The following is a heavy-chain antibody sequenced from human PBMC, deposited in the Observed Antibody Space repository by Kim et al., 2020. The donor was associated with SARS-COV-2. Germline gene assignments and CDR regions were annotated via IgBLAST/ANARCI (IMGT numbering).Heavy chain of an antibody. J-gene: IGHJ4*02. CDR3: AKVRAPHDWEYFDY. D-gene: IGHD3-16*01. V-gene: IGHV3-9*01. CDR1: GFTFDDYA. CDR2: ISWNSGSI. Sequence: GGSLRLSCAASGFTFDDYAMHWVRQAPGKGLEWVSGISWNSGSIGYADSVKGRFTISRDNAKNSLYLQMNSLRAEDTALYYCAKVRAPHDWEYFDYWGQGTLVTVSS.